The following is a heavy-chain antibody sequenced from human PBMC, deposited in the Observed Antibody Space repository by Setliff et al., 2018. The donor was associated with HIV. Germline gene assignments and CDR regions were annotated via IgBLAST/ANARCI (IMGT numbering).Heavy chain of an antibody. J-gene: IGHJ6*03. CDR1: GYSLSTYA. CDR3: VRLTADRTNYYYYMDV. CDR2: IDSNNGNR. Sequence: ASVKVSCKASGYSLSTYAISWVRQAPGQGLEWMGWIDSNNGNRNFAQKFRGRVTMTADISTNTAYMEVRSLSFDDTAVYYCVRLTADRTNYYYYMDVWGKGTTVTVSS. V-gene: IGHV1-18*01. D-gene: IGHD2-8*01.